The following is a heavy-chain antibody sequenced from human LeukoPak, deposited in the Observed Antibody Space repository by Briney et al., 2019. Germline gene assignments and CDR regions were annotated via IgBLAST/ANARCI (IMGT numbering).Heavy chain of an antibody. V-gene: IGHV3-48*01. CDR1: GFTFSSYS. Sequence: QTGGSLRLSCAASGFTFSSYSMNWVRQAPGKGLEWVSYITSSSSTIYYADSVKGRFTISRDNAKNSLYLQMNSLRAEDTAVYYCARDLAGSGWPYLEYYYGMDVWGQGTTVTVSS. CDR2: ITSSSSTI. J-gene: IGHJ6*02. D-gene: IGHD6-19*01. CDR3: ARDLAGSGWPYLEYYYGMDV.